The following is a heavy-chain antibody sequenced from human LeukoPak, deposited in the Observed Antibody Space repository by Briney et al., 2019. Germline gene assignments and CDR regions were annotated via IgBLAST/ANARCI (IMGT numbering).Heavy chain of an antibody. CDR2: ISSSTSYI. J-gene: IGHJ3*01. Sequence: GGSLRLSCAASGFTFSSYSMNWIRQAPGKGLEWVSSISSSTSYIYYADSVKGRFTISKDNAKNSLYLQMNSLRAEDTAVYYCARLYSSSSGRTFDVWGQGTMVTVSS. D-gene: IGHD6-6*01. CDR1: GFTFSSYS. V-gene: IGHV3-21*04. CDR3: ARLYSSSSGRTFDV.